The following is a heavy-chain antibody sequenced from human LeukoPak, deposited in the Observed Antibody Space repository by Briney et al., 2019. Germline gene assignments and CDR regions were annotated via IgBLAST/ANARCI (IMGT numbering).Heavy chain of an antibody. CDR1: GYTFTGYY. J-gene: IGHJ4*02. Sequence: GASVKVSCKASGYTFTGYYMHWVRQAPGQGLEWMGWINPNSGGTNYAQKFQGRVTMTRDTSISTAYMELSRLRSDDTAVYYCARTSRDSSGWYPGDYWGQGTLVTVSS. V-gene: IGHV1-2*02. CDR3: ARTSRDSSGWYPGDY. CDR2: INPNSGGT. D-gene: IGHD6-19*01.